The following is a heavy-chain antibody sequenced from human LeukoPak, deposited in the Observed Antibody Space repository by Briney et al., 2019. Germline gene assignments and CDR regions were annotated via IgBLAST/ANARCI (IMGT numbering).Heavy chain of an antibody. CDR3: ATLLWFGQLSFSWFDP. J-gene: IGHJ5*02. CDR2: IYYSGNT. D-gene: IGHD3-10*01. Sequence: PSETLSLTCTVSGGSISSTSFHWGWIRQPPGKGLEWIGTIYYSGNTYYNPSLKSRVTISVDTAKSQFSLNLRSVTAADTAVYHCATLLWFGQLSFSWFDPWGQGTLVTVSS. CDR1: GGSISSTSFH. V-gene: IGHV4-39*01.